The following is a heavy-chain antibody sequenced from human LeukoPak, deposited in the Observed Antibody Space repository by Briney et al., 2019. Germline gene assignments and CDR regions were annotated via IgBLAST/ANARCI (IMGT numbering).Heavy chain of an antibody. V-gene: IGHV4-34*01. CDR3: ARGRSSGWFYYYYYMDV. Sequence: ASETLSLTCAVYGGSFSGYYWSWIRQPPGKGLEWIGQIIHSGSTNYNPSLKSRVTISVDTSRNQFSLKLSSVTAADTAVYYCARGRSSGWFYYYYYMDVWGKGTTVTVSS. D-gene: IGHD6-19*01. J-gene: IGHJ6*03. CDR1: GGSFSGYY. CDR2: IIHSGST.